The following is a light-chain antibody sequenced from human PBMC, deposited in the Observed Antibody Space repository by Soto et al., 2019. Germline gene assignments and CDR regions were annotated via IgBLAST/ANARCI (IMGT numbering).Light chain of an antibody. CDR3: PLRSNWPT. V-gene: IGKV3-11*01. CDR1: QSVSNY. Sequence: EIVLTQSPATLSLSPGERATLSCRASQSVSNYLAWYQQKPGQAPRLLIYDASNRATGIPARFSGSGSGTDFTLTISSLEPEDFDVYYCPLRSNWPTFGAGTKVEIK. CDR2: DAS. J-gene: IGKJ4*01.